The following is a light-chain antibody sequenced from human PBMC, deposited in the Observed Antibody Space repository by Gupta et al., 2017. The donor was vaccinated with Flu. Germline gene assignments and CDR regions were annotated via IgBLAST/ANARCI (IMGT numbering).Light chain of an antibody. V-gene: IGLV1-44*01. CDR3: CAWDDSRNGHYV. Sequence: VTISCSGSSSTIGSTTVNWYQQVPGTAPNHLISGTNQRPAGVPDRFSGSKSGTSASLAISGLQSEEEADYYCCAWDDSRNGHYVFGAGTKVTVL. CDR2: GTN. J-gene: IGLJ1*01. CDR1: SSTIGSTT.